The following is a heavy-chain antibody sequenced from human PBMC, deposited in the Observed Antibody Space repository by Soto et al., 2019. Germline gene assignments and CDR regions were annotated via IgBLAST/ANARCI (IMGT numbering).Heavy chain of an antibody. D-gene: IGHD1-20*01. CDR2: INAGNGNI. V-gene: IGHV1-3*01. Sequence: QVQLVPSGAEVKKRGASVKVSCTASGYTFTSYAIHWVRQAPGQRLEWMGWINAGNGNIKSSKKLPGRVTIIRDTAASTAYMELSSMRTKATAVYYCARDVGYNWNLIDYWGQGTLVTVSS. CDR3: ARDVGYNWNLIDY. J-gene: IGHJ4*02. CDR1: GYTFTSYA.